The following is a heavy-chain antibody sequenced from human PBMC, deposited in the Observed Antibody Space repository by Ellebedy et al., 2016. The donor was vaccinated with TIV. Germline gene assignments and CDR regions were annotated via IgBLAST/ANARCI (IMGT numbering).Heavy chain of an antibody. V-gene: IGHV3-30-3*01. CDR1: GFTFSSYA. J-gene: IGHJ4*02. D-gene: IGHD4-17*01. CDR3: ARGGLYGTSVEGFDY. CDR2: ISSDGSSK. Sequence: GESLKFSCTASGFTFSSYAMSWVRQAPDKGLEWVAVISSDGSSKYYADSVKGRFTMSRDNSKNTLYLQMNSLRPEDTAVYYCARGGLYGTSVEGFDYWGQGTLVTVSS.